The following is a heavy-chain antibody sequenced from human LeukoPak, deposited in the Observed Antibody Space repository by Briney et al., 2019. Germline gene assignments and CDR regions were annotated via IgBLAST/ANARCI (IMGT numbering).Heavy chain of an antibody. CDR3: AKGSDGAGSYRPFDH. V-gene: IGHV3-23*01. CDR2: INSGGGTT. CDR1: GFTFSSST. J-gene: IGHJ4*02. Sequence: GGSLRLSCAASGFTFSSSTMSWLRQAPGKGLEWVSAINSGGGTTSAESVKGRFTISRDNSKNTLYLQMNSLRAEDTAVYYCAKGSDGAGSYRPFDHWGQGTLVTVSS. D-gene: IGHD3-10*01.